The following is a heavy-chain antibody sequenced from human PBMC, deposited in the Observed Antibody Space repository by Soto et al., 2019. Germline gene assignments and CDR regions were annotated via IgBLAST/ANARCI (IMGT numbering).Heavy chain of an antibody. D-gene: IGHD1-26*01. Sequence: GGSLRLSCAAGGFKFRNYWVHSVRQVPGKGLVWLSGISPFDSKTYYADSVKGRFAISRDDAKDTVSLQMNTLRADDTAVYFCSREFVVRGRPLGQALWGHGPQVTVSS. V-gene: IGHV3-74*01. CDR2: ISPFDSKT. CDR3: SREFVVRGRPLGQAL. CDR1: GFKFRNYW. J-gene: IGHJ4*01.